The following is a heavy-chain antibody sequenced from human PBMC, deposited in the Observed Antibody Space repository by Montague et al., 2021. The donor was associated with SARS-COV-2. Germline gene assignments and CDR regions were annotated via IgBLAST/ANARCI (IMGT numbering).Heavy chain of an antibody. V-gene: IGHV3-48*03. CDR2: ISSSGSTI. CDR3: ASDSGIEIPYYYYSMDV. J-gene: IGHJ6*02. Sequence: SLRLSCAASGFTFSSYEMNWVRQAPGKGLEWVSYISSSGSTIYYADSVKGRFTISRDNAKNSLYLQMNSLRAEDTAIYYCASDSGIEIPYYYYSMDVWGQGTTVTVSS. D-gene: IGHD5-24*01. CDR1: GFTFSSYE.